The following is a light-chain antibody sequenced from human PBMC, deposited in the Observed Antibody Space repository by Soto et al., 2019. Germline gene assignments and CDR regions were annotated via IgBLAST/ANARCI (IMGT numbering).Light chain of an antibody. J-gene: IGKJ3*01. V-gene: IGKV1-33*01. Sequence: DIQMTQSPSSLSASVGDRVTITCQASQDISNYLNWYQQKSGKAPKFVIYDASNLETGVPSRFSGSGSGTDFNFTISSLQPEDIATYYCQQYDRFPFTFGPGTKVDIK. CDR3: QQYDRFPFT. CDR2: DAS. CDR1: QDISNY.